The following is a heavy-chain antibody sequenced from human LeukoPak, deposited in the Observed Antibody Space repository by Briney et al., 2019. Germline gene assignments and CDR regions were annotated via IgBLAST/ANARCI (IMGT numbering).Heavy chain of an antibody. CDR3: ARTPGNYVWGSYSSPARRVIFDY. CDR2: INHSGST. V-gene: IGHV4-34*01. Sequence: PSETLSLTCAVYGGSFSGYYWSWIRQPPGKGLEWIGEINHSGSTNYNPSLKSRLTISVDTSKNQFSLKLSSVTAADTAVYYCARTPGNYVWGSYSSPARRVIFDYWGQGILVTVSS. D-gene: IGHD3-16*02. CDR1: GGSFSGYY. J-gene: IGHJ4*02.